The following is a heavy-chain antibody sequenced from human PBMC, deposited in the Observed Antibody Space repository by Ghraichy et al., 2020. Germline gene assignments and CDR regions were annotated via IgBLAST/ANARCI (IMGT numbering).Heavy chain of an antibody. CDR3: ARNKGYSGSRDAFDI. J-gene: IGHJ3*02. CDR2: IYHSGST. CDR1: GGSISSGGYS. D-gene: IGHD1-26*01. Sequence: SETLSLTCTVSGGSISSGGYSWSWIRQPPGKGLEWIGYIYHSGSTFYNPSLRSRVTISVDRSKNQFSLKLNSVTAADTVVYDCARNKGYSGSRDAFDIWGQGTMVTVSS. V-gene: IGHV4-30-2*01.